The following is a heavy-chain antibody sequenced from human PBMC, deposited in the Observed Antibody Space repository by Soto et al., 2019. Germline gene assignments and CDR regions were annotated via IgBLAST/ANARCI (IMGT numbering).Heavy chain of an antibody. CDR1: GFTFSSYG. CDR2: ISYDGSSK. CDR3: ASINYYYSSGYTHDAFDS. J-gene: IGHJ3*02. V-gene: IGHV3-33*05. Sequence: GSLRLSCAASGFTFSSYGMHWVRQAPGKGLEWVAVISYDGSSKYYADSVKGRFTISRDNSKNTLYLQMNSLRAEDTAVYYCASINYYYSSGYTHDAFDSWGQGTMVTVSS. D-gene: IGHD3-22*01.